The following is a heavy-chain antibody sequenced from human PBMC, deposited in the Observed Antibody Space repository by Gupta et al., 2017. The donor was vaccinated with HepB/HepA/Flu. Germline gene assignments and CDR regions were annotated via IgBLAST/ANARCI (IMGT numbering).Heavy chain of an antibody. D-gene: IGHD4-17*01. V-gene: IGHV1-8*01. CDR1: GYTFTSYD. CDR3: ARDGTVTHADYYYGMDV. CDR2: MNPNSGNT. Sequence: QVQLVQSGAEVKKPGASVKVSCKASGYTFTSYDINWVRQATGQGLEWMGWMNPNSGNTGYAQKFQGRVTMTRNTSISTAYMELSSLRSEDTAVYYCARDGTVTHADYYYGMDVWGQGTTVTVSS. J-gene: IGHJ6*02.